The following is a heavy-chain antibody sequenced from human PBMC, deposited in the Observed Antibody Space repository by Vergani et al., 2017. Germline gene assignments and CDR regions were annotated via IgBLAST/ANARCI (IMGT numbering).Heavy chain of an antibody. Sequence: EVQLLESGGGLVQPGGSLRLSCAASGFTFSNYAMTWVRQAPGKGLEWVSSIGISGDSTYYADSVKGRFTISRDNSKNMLYLQMNSLRADDTAVYYCAREGPIAARRGSSWFDPWGQGTLVTVSS. D-gene: IGHD6-6*01. CDR1: GFTFSNYA. CDR3: AREGPIAARRGSSWFDP. CDR2: IGISGDST. V-gene: IGHV3-23*01. J-gene: IGHJ5*02.